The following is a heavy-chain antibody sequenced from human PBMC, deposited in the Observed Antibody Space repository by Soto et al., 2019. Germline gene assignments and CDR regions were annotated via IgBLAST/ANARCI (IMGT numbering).Heavy chain of an antibody. CDR3: ARVHVMVVAGSTFDY. CDR1: GYSISSGSY. Sequence: SETLSLTCTVSGYSISSGSYCAWIRQPPGKGPEWIASIYHGGTTFYNPSLKSRITISVDTSNNQFSLKLTSVTAADTAVYYCARVHVMVVAGSTFDYWGHGTLVTVSS. D-gene: IGHD6-19*01. J-gene: IGHJ4*01. V-gene: IGHV4-38-2*02. CDR2: IYHGGTT.